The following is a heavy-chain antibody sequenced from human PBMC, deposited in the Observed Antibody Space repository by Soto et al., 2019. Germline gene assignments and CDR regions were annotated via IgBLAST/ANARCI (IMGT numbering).Heavy chain of an antibody. CDR1: GGTFSSYA. V-gene: IGHV1-69*06. CDR2: IIPIFGTA. Sequence: ASVKVSCKASGGTFSSYAISWVRQAPGQGLEWMGGIIPIFGTANYAQKFQGRVTITADKSTSTAYMELSSLRSEDTAVYYCARALGYRSGGSCYRGVDWFDPWGQGPLVTVSS. CDR3: ARALGYRSGGSCYRGVDWFDP. J-gene: IGHJ5*02. D-gene: IGHD2-15*01.